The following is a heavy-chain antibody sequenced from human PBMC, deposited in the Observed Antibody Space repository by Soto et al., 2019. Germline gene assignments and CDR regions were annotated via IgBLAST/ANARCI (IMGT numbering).Heavy chain of an antibody. CDR3: ARGQVVAAQH. Sequence: SETLSLTCTVSGGSVSSGSYYWSWIRQPPGKGLECIGYIYYSGSTNYNPSLKSRVTISVDTSKNQFSLKLSSVTAADTAVYYCARGQVVAAQHWGQGTLVTVSS. CDR2: IYYSGST. J-gene: IGHJ4*02. D-gene: IGHD2-15*01. CDR1: GGSVSSGSYY. V-gene: IGHV4-61*01.